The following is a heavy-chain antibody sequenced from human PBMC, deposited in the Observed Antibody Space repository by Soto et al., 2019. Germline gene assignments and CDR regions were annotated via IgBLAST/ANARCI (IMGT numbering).Heavy chain of an antibody. CDR3: ATRVVVVQAAINYYYYGMDV. J-gene: IGHJ6*02. CDR2: IIPMFSKA. Sequence: SVKVSCKASGGTCSSYAFSWVLQAPGQGLEWMGGIIPMFSKADSAQKFQDRVTINADESTSTAYMELNSLRSEDTAVYYCATRVVVVQAAINYYYYGMDVWGQGTTVTVSS. D-gene: IGHD2-2*02. CDR1: GGTCSSYA. V-gene: IGHV1-69*13.